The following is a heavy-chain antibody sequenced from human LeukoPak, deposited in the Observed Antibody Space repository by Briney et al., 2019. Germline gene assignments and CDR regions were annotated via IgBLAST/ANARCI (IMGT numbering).Heavy chain of an antibody. CDR3: ARRARY. CDR1: GYTFNDYY. V-gene: IGHV1-2*02. CDR2: INPNSGDT. D-gene: IGHD3-16*02. J-gene: IGHJ4*02. Sequence: ASVKVSCKASGYTFNDYYLHWVRQAPGQGLEWMGWINPNSGDTNYVQKFQGRVTMTRDTSVSTAYMELTRLRSDDTAVYYCARRARYWGQGTMVTVSS.